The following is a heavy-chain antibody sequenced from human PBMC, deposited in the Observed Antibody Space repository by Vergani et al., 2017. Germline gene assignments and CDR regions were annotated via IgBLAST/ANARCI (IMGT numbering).Heavy chain of an antibody. J-gene: IGHJ3*02. CDR2: INPSGGHT. Sequence: QVQVVQSGAEVKKSGASVKVSCKTSGYTFSNYYMHWVRQAPGQGLEWMGIINPSGGHTNYAQKFQGRVTITADESTSTAYMELSSLRSEDTAVYYCARGTVDYYGSGSFGLDAFDIWGQGTMVTVSS. V-gene: IGHV1-46*01. D-gene: IGHD3-10*01. CDR1: GYTFSNYY. CDR3: ARGTVDYYGSGSFGLDAFDI.